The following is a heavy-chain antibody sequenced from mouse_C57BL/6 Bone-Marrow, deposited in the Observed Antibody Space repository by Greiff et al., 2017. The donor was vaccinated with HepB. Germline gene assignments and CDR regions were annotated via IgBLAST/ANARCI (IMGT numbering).Heavy chain of an antibody. CDR3: AREETAQASYYFDY. V-gene: IGHV1-69*01. D-gene: IGHD3-2*02. CDR2: IDPSDSYT. CDR1: GYTFTSYW. J-gene: IGHJ2*01. Sequence: QVQLQQPGAELVMPGASVKLSCKASGYTFTSYWMHWVKQRPGQGLEWIGEIDPSDSYTNYNQKFKCKSTLTVDKSSSTAYMQLSSLTSEDSAVYYCAREETAQASYYFDYWGQGTTLTVSS.